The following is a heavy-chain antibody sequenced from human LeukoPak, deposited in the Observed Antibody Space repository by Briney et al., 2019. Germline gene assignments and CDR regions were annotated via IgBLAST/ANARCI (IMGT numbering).Heavy chain of an antibody. CDR3: ATAGHSMEFDA. V-gene: IGHV1-8*03. CDR1: GYTFTSYD. CDR2: MNPNSGNT. J-gene: IGHJ5*02. Sequence: GASVKVSCKASGYTFTSYDINWMRQATGQGLEWMGWMNPNSGNTGYAQKFQGRVTITRNTSTSTAYMELSSLRSEDTAVYYCATAGHSMEFDAWGQGSLVTVSS. D-gene: IGHD2/OR15-2a*01.